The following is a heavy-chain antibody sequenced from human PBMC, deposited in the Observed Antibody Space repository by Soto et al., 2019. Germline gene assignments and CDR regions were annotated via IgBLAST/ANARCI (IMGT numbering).Heavy chain of an antibody. Sequence: GGSLRLSCAASGFTFSSYSMNWVRQAPGKGLEWVSYISSSSSTIYYADSVKGRFTISRDNAKNSLYLQMNSLRAEDTAVYYCARVRRNYDILTGYYNLGSDAFDIWGQGTMVTVSS. CDR2: ISSSSSTI. D-gene: IGHD3-9*01. V-gene: IGHV3-48*01. J-gene: IGHJ3*02. CDR1: GFTFSSYS. CDR3: ARVRRNYDILTGYYNLGSDAFDI.